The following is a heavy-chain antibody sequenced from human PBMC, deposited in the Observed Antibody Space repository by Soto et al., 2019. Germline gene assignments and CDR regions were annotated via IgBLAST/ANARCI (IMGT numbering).Heavy chain of an antibody. Sequence: SVTVSCKASGGTFSRYALSWVRQAPGQGPEWMGGIVPMFGTANYAQKCQGTVTITADESARTSYMELRSLKSQDTAVYYCVRDSGAKLSSSWGQGTLVTVSS. V-gene: IGHV1-69*13. CDR1: GGTFSRYA. D-gene: IGHD6-13*01. CDR2: IVPMFGTA. CDR3: VRDSGAKLSSS. J-gene: IGHJ4*02.